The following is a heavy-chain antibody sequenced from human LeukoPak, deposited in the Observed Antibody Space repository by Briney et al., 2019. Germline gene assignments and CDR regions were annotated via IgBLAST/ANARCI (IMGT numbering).Heavy chain of an antibody. J-gene: IGHJ4*02. CDR1: GLTVNNNY. V-gene: IGHV3-53*01. D-gene: IGHD5-18*01. CDR3: MTAAGYNFGQY. Sequence: GGSLRLSCAASGLTVNNNYMNWVRQAPGKGLEWVSALYIGGNTYYADSVRGRFTISRDNSKNTLYLRMNSLRAEDTAIYYCMTAAGYNFGQYWGQGTLVTVSS. CDR2: LYIGGNT.